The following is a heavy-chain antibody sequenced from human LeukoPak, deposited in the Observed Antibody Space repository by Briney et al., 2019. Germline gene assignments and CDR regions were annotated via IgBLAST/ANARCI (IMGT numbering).Heavy chain of an antibody. J-gene: IGHJ4*02. CDR2: IRSSTTYV. Sequence: GGSLRLSCAASGFTFSNYNMNWVRQAPGKGLEWVSSIRSSTTYVYYADSVKGRFTISRDNAKNSLYLQMNSLRAEDTAVYYCARDSLTMIVGRQRRGLDYWGQGTLVTVSS. CDR3: ARDSLTMIVGRQRRGLDY. D-gene: IGHD3-22*01. CDR1: GFTFSNYN. V-gene: IGHV3-21*01.